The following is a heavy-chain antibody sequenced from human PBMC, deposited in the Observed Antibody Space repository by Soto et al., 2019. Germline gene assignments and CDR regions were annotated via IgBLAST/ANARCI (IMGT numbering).Heavy chain of an antibody. V-gene: IGHV1-46*01. D-gene: IGHD3-10*01. CDR3: ARKDYYGAGIYYFDH. CDR1: GYTFTSYY. CDR2: INLANGNT. Sequence: ASVKVSCKASGYTFTSYYMHWVRQAPGQRLEWMGMINLANGNTGYSQKLQGRVTVTRDTSASTVYMELSSLTSEDTAVYYCARKDYYGAGIYYFDHWGQGTLVTAPQ. J-gene: IGHJ4*02.